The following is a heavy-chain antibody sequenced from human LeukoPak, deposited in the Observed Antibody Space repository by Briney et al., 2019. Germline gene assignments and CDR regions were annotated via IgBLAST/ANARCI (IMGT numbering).Heavy chain of an antibody. CDR1: GFPFIEYS. CDR2: IGIDSGNT. V-gene: IGHV3-48*01. D-gene: IGHD1-1*01. J-gene: IGHJ4*02. Sequence: GGSLRLSCTASGFPFIEYSMNWVRQAPGKGLEWISYIGIDSGNTKYADSVRGRFTISADKAKNSLYLQMNSLRVEDTAVYHCARDHNYAFDNWGQGTLVSVAS. CDR3: ARDHNYAFDN.